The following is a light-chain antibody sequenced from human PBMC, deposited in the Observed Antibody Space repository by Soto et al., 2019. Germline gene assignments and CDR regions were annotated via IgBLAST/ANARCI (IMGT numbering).Light chain of an antibody. Sequence: QSALTQPASVSGSPGQSITIACTGSSSDVGRYNLVSWYQQHPGKAPKLVIYEDIERPSGVSNRFSGSKSGNTASLTISGLRIEGEADYYCCSYAGGTSVVFGGGTKLTVL. CDR2: EDI. J-gene: IGLJ2*01. CDR3: CSYAGGTSVV. CDR1: SSDVGRYNL. V-gene: IGLV2-23*01.